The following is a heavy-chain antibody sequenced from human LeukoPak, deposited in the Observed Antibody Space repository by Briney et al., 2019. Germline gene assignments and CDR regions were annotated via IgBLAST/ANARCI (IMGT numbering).Heavy chain of an antibody. CDR3: ARLLRQQLAIDY. CDR1: GGSISSDDYY. CDR2: IYYSGST. J-gene: IGHJ4*02. V-gene: IGHV4-30-4*01. D-gene: IGHD6-13*01. Sequence: SQTLSLTCTVSGGSISSDDYYWSWIRQPPGKGLEWMGYIYYSGSTYYNPSLKSRVTISVDTSKNQFSLKLSSVTAADTAVYYCARLLRQQLAIDYWGQGTLVTVSS.